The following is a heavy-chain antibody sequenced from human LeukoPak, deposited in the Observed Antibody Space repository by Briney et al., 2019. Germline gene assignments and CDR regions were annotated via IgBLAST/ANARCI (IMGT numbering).Heavy chain of an antibody. Sequence: SVKVSCKASGGTFSSYAISWVRQAPGQGLEWMGRIIPILGIANYAQKFQGRVTIPADKSTSTAYMELSSLRAEDTAVYYCATHERSTWYGDLDYWGQGTLVTVSS. D-gene: IGHD6-13*01. V-gene: IGHV1-69*04. CDR1: GGTFSSYA. CDR3: ATHERSTWYGDLDY. J-gene: IGHJ4*02. CDR2: IIPILGIA.